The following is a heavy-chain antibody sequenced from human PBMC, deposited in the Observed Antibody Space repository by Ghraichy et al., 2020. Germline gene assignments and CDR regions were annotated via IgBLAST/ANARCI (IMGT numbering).Heavy chain of an antibody. CDR1: GGSVNSYY. CDR2: IYTTGST. D-gene: IGHD3-3*01. Sequence: GSLRLSCTVSGGSVNSYYWSWIRQPAGKKLEWIGRIYTTGSTNYNPSLKSRITLSVDTSKNQFSLKLTSVTAADTAVYYCARDRYDFWGAGISGGGDAFSIWGRGTLVTVSS. V-gene: IGHV4-4*07. J-gene: IGHJ3*02. CDR3: ARDRYDFWGAGISGGGDAFSI.